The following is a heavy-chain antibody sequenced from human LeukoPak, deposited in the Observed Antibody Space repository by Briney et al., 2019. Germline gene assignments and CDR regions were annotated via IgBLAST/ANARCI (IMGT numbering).Heavy chain of an antibody. Sequence: ASVKVSCKASGSTFTGYYMLWVRQAPGQGFEWMGWINPNSGDTNYAQKFQGRVTMTRDTSISTAHMELSRLRSDDTAVYYCARANPLYCSSTTCLFDYWGQGTLFTVSS. CDR3: ARANPLYCSSTTCLFDY. J-gene: IGHJ4*02. D-gene: IGHD2-2*01. V-gene: IGHV1-2*02. CDR1: GSTFTGYY. CDR2: INPNSGDT.